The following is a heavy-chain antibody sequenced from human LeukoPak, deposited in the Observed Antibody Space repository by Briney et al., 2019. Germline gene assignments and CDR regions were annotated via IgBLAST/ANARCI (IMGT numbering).Heavy chain of an antibody. D-gene: IGHD5-12*01. Sequence: GGSLRLSCAASGFTVSSNYMNWVRQAPGKGLEWVSGIYSGGSTYYADSVKGRFTISRDNSKNTLFLQMNSLRAEDTAVYYCARISAYDDYWGQGTLVIVSS. CDR3: ARISAYDDY. CDR1: GFTVSSNY. V-gene: IGHV3-53*01. CDR2: IYSGGST. J-gene: IGHJ4*02.